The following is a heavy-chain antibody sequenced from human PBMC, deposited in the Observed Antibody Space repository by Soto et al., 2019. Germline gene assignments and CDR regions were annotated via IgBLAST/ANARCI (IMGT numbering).Heavy chain of an antibody. V-gene: IGHV3-48*01. D-gene: IGHD3-9*01. CDR2: ISSSSSTI. CDR1: GFTFSSYS. J-gene: IGHJ6*04. Sequence: GGSLRLSCAASGFTFSSYSMNWVRQAPGKGLEWVSYISSSSSTIYYADSVKGRFTISRDNAKNSLYLQMNSLRAEDTAVYYCARDLALRYFDWLFSSASDVWGKGTTVTVSS. CDR3: ARDLALRYFDWLFSSASDV.